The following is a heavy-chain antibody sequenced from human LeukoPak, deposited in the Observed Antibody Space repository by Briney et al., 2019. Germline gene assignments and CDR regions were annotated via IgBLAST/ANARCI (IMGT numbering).Heavy chain of an antibody. Sequence: SVKVSCKASGYTFTSYAISWVRQAPGRGLEWMGRIIPILGIANYAQKFQGRVTITADKSASTAYMELSSLRSEDTAVYYCARDHGSGSYLYYYGMDVWGQGTTVTVSS. CDR3: ARDHGSGSYLYYYGMDV. D-gene: IGHD3-10*01. V-gene: IGHV1-69*04. CDR2: IIPILGIA. CDR1: GYTFTSYA. J-gene: IGHJ6*02.